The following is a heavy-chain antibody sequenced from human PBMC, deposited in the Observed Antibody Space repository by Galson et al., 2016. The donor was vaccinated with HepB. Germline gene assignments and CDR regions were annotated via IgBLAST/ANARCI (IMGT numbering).Heavy chain of an antibody. CDR3: AREISVWGFDQ. D-gene: IGHD5/OR15-5a*01. Sequence: CAISGDSVSSNNVAWHWIRQSPSRGLECLGRTYYRSKWYNENEVSVKSRITVIPDTSKNQFALQLKSVTPEDPAVYYCAREISVWGFDQWGQGTLVTVSS. J-gene: IGHJ4*02. CDR1: GDSVSSNNVA. V-gene: IGHV6-1*01. CDR2: TYYRSKWYN.